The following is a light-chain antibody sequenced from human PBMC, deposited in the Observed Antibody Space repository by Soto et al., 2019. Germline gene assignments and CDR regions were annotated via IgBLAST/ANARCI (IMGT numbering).Light chain of an antibody. CDR3: CSYAGSSTPGV. V-gene: IGLV2-23*01. Sequence: SVLTQPASVSGSPGQSITIPCPGTSSDFGSYNLVSWYQQHPGKAPKLMIYEGSKRPSGVSNRFSGSKSGNTASLTISGLQADDEADYYCCSYAGSSTPGVFGTGTKVTVL. CDR2: EGS. J-gene: IGLJ1*01. CDR1: SSDFGSYNL.